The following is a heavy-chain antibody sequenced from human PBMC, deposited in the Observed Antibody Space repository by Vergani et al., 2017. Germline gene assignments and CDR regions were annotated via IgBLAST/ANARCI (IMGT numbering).Heavy chain of an antibody. D-gene: IGHD3-3*01. CDR3: ARDCVGVGGGAFDS. V-gene: IGHV4-59*01. CDR2: VYEGGKT. J-gene: IGHJ4*02. Sequence: QVQLHQSGPGLVKPSETMSLTCTVSGGSIGHYFWNWFRQSPGRRLEWIGHVYEGGKTNYNTPLKSRAIISVDTSKNPFSQKVTSVTTADTAIYYCARDCVGVGGGAFDSWGRGRLVTVAS. CDR1: GGSIGHYF.